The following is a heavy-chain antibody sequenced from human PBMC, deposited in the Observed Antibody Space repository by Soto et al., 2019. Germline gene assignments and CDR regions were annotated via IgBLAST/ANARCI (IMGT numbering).Heavy chain of an antibody. Sequence: ASVKVSCKASGYTFTSYAMNWVRQAPGQGLEWMGWINTNTVNPTYAQGFTGRFVFSLDTSVSTAYLQICSLKAEDTAVYYCAREGLLWFGELTQTNWFDPWGQGTLVTVSS. D-gene: IGHD3-10*01. CDR2: INTNTVNP. V-gene: IGHV7-4-1*01. CDR1: GYTFTSYA. J-gene: IGHJ5*02. CDR3: AREGLLWFGELTQTNWFDP.